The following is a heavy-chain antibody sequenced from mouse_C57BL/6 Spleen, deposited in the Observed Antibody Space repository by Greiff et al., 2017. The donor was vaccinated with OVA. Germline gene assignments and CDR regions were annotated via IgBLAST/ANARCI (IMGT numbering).Heavy chain of an antibody. Sequence: EVMLVESGGGLVKPGGSLKLSCAASGFTFSSYAMSWVRQTPEKRLEWVATISDGGSYTYYPDNVKGRFTISRDNAKNNLYLQMSHLKSEDTAMYYCAREKHYGSSVWDYWGQGTTLTVSS. CDR3: AREKHYGSSVWDY. D-gene: IGHD1-1*01. CDR2: ISDGGSYT. V-gene: IGHV5-4*01. CDR1: GFTFSSYA. J-gene: IGHJ2*01.